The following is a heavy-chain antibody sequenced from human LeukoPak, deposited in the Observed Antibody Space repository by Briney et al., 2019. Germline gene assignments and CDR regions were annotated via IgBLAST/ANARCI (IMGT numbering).Heavy chain of an antibody. D-gene: IGHD3-16*01. CDR3: ARGGGLDV. CDR1: GLTLSNYW. V-gene: IGHV3-7*03. CDR2: INHNGNVN. Sequence: QSGGSLRLSCAASGLTLSNYWMNWVRQAPGKGLEWVASINHNGNVNYYVDSVKGRFTISRDNAKNSLYLQMSNLRAEDTAVYFCARGGGLDVWGQGATVTVSS. J-gene: IGHJ6*02.